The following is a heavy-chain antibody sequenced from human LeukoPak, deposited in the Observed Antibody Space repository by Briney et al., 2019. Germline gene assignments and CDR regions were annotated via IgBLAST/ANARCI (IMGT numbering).Heavy chain of an antibody. CDR1: GYTFTGYY. Sequence: ASVKVSCKASGYTFTGYYMHWVRQAPGQGLEWMGWINPNSGGTNYAQKFQGRVTMTRDTSISTAYMELSRLRSDDTAVYYCARGGASHYDILTGYYMEPGYNWFDPWGQGTLVTVSS. D-gene: IGHD3-9*01. CDR3: ARGGASHYDILTGYYMEPGYNWFDP. J-gene: IGHJ5*02. V-gene: IGHV1-2*02. CDR2: INPNSGGT.